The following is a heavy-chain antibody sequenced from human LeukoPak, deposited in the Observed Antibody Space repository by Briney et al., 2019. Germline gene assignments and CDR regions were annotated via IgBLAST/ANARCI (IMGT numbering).Heavy chain of an antibody. D-gene: IGHD2-15*01. J-gene: IGHJ4*02. CDR3: ARQWGIFSGGAYCSGGSCPTRY. Sequence: GGSLRLSCAASGFTFSSYGMHWVRQAPGKGLEWVAVISYDGSNKYYADSVKGRFTISRDNSKNTLYLQMNSLRAEDTAVYYCARQWGIFSGGAYCSGGSCPTRYWGQGTLVTVSS. CDR2: ISYDGSNK. CDR1: GFTFSSYG. V-gene: IGHV3-30*03.